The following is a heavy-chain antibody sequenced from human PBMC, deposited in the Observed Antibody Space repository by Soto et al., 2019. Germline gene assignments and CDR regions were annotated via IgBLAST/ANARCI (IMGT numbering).Heavy chain of an antibody. D-gene: IGHD2-15*01. CDR3: TRDAGRRDDAFDI. Sequence: EVQLVESGGGLVKPGGSLRLSCAASGFTFSSYSMNWVRQAPGKGLEWVSSISSSSSYIYYADSVKGRFTISRDNAKNSLYLQMNSLRAEDTAVYYCTRDAGRRDDAFDIWGRGTMVTVSS. CDR2: ISSSSSYI. V-gene: IGHV3-21*01. J-gene: IGHJ3*02. CDR1: GFTFSSYS.